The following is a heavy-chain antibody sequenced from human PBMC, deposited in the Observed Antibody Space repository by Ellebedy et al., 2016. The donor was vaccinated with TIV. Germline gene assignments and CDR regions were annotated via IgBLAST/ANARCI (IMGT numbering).Heavy chain of an antibody. CDR1: GFTFSSYA. D-gene: IGHD4-17*01. J-gene: IGHJ4*02. CDR3: AKSPRPSTVTYFDH. CDR2: ISYEGSNK. V-gene: IGHV3-30*18. Sequence: GGSLRLSXAASGFTFSSYAMHWVRQAPGKGLEWVAFISYEGSNKHYADSVRGRFTISRDSFKNTLFLQLNSLRPEDTAVFYCAKSPRPSTVTYFDHWGQGTLVTVSS.